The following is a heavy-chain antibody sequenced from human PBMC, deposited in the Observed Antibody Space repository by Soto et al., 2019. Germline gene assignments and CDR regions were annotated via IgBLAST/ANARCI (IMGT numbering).Heavy chain of an antibody. V-gene: IGHV4-30-2*01. CDR1: GGSISSGGYS. Sequence: PSETLSLTCAVSGGSISSGGYSWSWIRQPPGKGLEWIGYIYEIGSTYSNPSLKSRVTISEDRSKNQFSLKLTSVTAADTAVYYCARRGTYRWGHFDYWGQGTQVTVSS. J-gene: IGHJ4*02. D-gene: IGHD3-16*02. CDR3: ARRGTYRWGHFDY. CDR2: IYEIGST.